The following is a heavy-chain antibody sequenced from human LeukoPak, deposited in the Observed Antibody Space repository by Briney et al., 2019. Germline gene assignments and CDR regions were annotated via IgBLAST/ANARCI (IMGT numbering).Heavy chain of an antibody. V-gene: IGHV3-23*01. CDR3: AKNTQYSGYYDC. J-gene: IGHJ4*02. CDR1: GFTFSSYP. CDR2: ISDSGGIT. D-gene: IGHD6-6*01. Sequence: GGSLRLSCAASGFTFSSYPMTWVRQAPGKGPEWVSFISDSGGITYYADSVKGRFTISRDNSKNTLYLQMNSLRAEDTAVYYCAKNTQYSGYYDCWGQGTLVIVSS.